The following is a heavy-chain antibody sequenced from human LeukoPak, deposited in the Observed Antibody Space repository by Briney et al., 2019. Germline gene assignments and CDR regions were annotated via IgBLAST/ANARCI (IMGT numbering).Heavy chain of an antibody. D-gene: IGHD2-15*01. CDR3: AGGPVAAWAFDY. J-gene: IGHJ4*02. CDR2: IYYSGNT. CDR1: GGSISSSNYY. V-gene: IGHV4-39*01. Sequence: PSEALSLTCAVSGGSISSSNYYWGWIRQPPGQGLEWIGSIYYSGNTYYNPSLKSRVTISVDTSKNQFSLKLSSVTATDTAVYYCAGGPVAAWAFDYWGQGTLVTVSS.